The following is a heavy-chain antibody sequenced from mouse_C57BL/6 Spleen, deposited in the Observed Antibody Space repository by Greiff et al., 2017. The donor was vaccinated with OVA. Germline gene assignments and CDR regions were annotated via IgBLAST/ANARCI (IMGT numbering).Heavy chain of an antibody. J-gene: IGHJ3*01. V-gene: IGHV1-75*01. D-gene: IGHD6-1*01. CDR1: GYTFTDYY. CDR3: ARDGVGRSSLRRFAY. CDR2: IFPGSGST. Sequence: VQLQQSGPELVKPGASVKISCKASGYTFTDYYINWVKQRPGQGLEWIGWIFPGSGSTYYNEKFKGKATLTVDKSSSTAYMLLSSLTSEDSAVYFCARDGVGRSSLRRFAYWGQGTLVTVSA.